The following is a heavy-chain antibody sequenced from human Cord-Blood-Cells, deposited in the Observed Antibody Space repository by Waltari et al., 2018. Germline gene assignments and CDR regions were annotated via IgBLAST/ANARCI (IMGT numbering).Heavy chain of an antibody. CDR3: ATLGAVAGLGPIDAFDI. CDR2: IYYSGNT. J-gene: IGHJ3*02. CDR1: GGTIRSSSYN. Sequence: QLQLQESGPGLVKPSETLSVTCTVSGGTIRSSSYNWGRISQSPVKGLEWIGSIYYSGNTYYNPSLKSRVTISVDTSKNQFSLKLSSVTAADTAVYYCATLGAVAGLGPIDAFDIWGQGTMVTVSS. V-gene: IGHV4-39*01. D-gene: IGHD6-19*01.